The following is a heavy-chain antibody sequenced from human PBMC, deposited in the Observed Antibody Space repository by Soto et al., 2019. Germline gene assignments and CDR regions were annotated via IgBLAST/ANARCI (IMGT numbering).Heavy chain of an antibody. CDR3: ARAVTYRYFDY. D-gene: IGHD4-17*01. CDR2: IYHTGTT. CDR1: GDSIISGYH. V-gene: IGHV4-38-2*02. J-gene: IGHJ4*02. Sequence: PSETLSLTCTVSGDSIISGYHWAWIRQPPGKGLEWIASIYHTGTTYYNPSLKSRVTISVDTSKNQFSLKLSSVTAADTAVYYCARAVTYRYFDYWGQGTLVTVSS.